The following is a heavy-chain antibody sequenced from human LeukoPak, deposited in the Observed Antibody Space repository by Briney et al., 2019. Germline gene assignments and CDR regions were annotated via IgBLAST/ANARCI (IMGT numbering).Heavy chain of an antibody. CDR3: ARYNNGWYSEIDY. Sequence: ASVKVSCKASGYTFTAYYTHWVRQAPGQGLEWMGWINPSSGGTDYAQKFQGRITVTRDTSISTAYLELSRLRSDDTAVHYCARYNNGWYSEIDYWGQGTLVTVSS. J-gene: IGHJ4*02. CDR1: GYTFTAYY. D-gene: IGHD6-19*01. CDR2: INPSSGGT. V-gene: IGHV1-2*02.